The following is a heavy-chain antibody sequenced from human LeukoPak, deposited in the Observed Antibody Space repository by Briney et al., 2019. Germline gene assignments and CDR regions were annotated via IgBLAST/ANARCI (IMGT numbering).Heavy chain of an antibody. V-gene: IGHV3-48*01. Sequence: QPEGSLRLSCTASGFTFSTYSMNWVRQAPGKGLEWVSYISRGSTTIYYADSVKGRFTISRDNAKNSVYLQMNSLRAEDTAVYYCARDGGSSGWVYYYYYYYMDVWGKGTTVTVSS. J-gene: IGHJ6*03. D-gene: IGHD6-19*01. CDR2: ISRGSTTI. CDR1: GFTFSTYS. CDR3: ARDGGSSGWVYYYYYYYMDV.